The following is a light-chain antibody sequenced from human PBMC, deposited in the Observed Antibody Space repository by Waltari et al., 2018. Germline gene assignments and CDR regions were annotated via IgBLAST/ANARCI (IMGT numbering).Light chain of an antibody. CDR1: SSGGGKCKL. V-gene: IGLV2-23*02. CDR2: EVT. Sequence: QSGLKQPASVSGSPGQSITSPRTGTSSGGGKCKLVSWYYTYPGKAPKLIVYEVTRRSSGVSVRFSGSKSGNTASLTIYGLQSEDEADYYCCSYAGLGIYVFGTGTKVTVL. J-gene: IGLJ1*01. CDR3: CSYAGLGIYV.